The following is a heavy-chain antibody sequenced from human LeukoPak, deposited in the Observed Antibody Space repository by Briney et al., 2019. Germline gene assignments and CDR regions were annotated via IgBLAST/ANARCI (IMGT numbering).Heavy chain of an antibody. Sequence: TGGSLRLSCAVSGFTFSTYSMNWVRQAPGKGLEWVSSITGSSSYMDYADSLRGRCTISRDNAKNSLFLQMNSLRAEDTAVCYCARSTVTRPDNYYYFYYMDVWGKGTTVTVSS. V-gene: IGHV3-21*01. D-gene: IGHD4-17*01. CDR3: ARSTVTRPDNYYYFYYMDV. CDR1: GFTFSTYS. J-gene: IGHJ6*03. CDR2: ITGSSSYM.